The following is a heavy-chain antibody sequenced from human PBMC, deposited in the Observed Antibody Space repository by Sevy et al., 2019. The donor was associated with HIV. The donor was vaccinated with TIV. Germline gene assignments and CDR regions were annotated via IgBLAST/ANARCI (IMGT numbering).Heavy chain of an antibody. D-gene: IGHD3-10*01. V-gene: IGHV1-2*05. J-gene: IGHJ4*02. Sequence: ASVKVSCKASGYTFTGYYMHWVRQAPGQGLEWMGRINPNSGGTNYAQKFQGRVTMTRDTSISTAYMELSRLRSDDTDVYYCARASYYYGSGIHRIDYWGQGALVTVSS. CDR2: INPNSGGT. CDR1: GYTFTGYY. CDR3: ARASYYYGSGIHRIDY.